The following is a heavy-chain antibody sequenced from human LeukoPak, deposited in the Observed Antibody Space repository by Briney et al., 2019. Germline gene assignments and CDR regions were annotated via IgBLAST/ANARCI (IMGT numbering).Heavy chain of an antibody. Sequence: SETLSLTCAVSGGSISSGGYSWSWIRQPPGKGLEWIGYIYHSGSTYYNPSLKSRVTISVDRSKNQFSLKLSSVTAADTAVYYCARSRHDYGDYRWFDPWGQGTLVTVSS. CDR1: GGSISSGGYS. CDR2: IYHSGST. J-gene: IGHJ5*02. CDR3: ARSRHDYGDYRWFDP. D-gene: IGHD4-17*01. V-gene: IGHV4-30-2*01.